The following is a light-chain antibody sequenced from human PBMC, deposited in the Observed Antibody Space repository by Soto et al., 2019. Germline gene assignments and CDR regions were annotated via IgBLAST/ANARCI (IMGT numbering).Light chain of an antibody. J-gene: IGLJ2*01. V-gene: IGLV2-23*01. Sequence: QSVLTQPASVSGSPGQSITISCTGTSSDVGSYNLVSWYQQHPGKAPKLMIYEGSKRTSGVSNRFSGSKSGNTASLTISGLQAEDEADYYCCSYAGSSTLVFGGGTKVTV. CDR3: CSYAGSSTLV. CDR1: SSDVGSYNL. CDR2: EGS.